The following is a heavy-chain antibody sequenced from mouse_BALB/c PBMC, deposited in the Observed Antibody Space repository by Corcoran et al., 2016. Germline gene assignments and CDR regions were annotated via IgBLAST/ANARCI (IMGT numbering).Heavy chain of an antibody. V-gene: IGHV14-3*02. CDR1: GFNIKDTY. CDR2: IDPANGNT. J-gene: IGHJ2*01. CDR3: ARGKYGNYFYY. D-gene: IGHD2-10*02. Sequence: EVQLQQSGAELVKPGASVKLSCTASGFNIKDTYMHWVKQRPEQGLEWIGRIDPANGNTKYDTKFQGKATITADTSSNTAYLQLSSLTSEDTAVYYCARGKYGNYFYYWGQGTTLTVSS.